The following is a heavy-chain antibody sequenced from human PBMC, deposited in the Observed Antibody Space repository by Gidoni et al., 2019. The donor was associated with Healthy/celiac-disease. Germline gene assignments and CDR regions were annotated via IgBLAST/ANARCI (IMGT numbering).Heavy chain of an antibody. CDR2: IYSGGST. CDR3: ARFEETYYYGSGSIDY. D-gene: IGHD3-10*01. J-gene: IGHJ4*02. Sequence: DVQLVESGGGLVQPGGSLRLSCAASGFTVSSNYMSWGRQAPGKGLEWVSVIYSGGSTYYADSVKGRFTISRDNSKNTLYLQMNSLRAEDTAVYYCARFEETYYYGSGSIDYWGQGTLVTVSS. CDR1: GFTVSSNY. V-gene: IGHV3-66*02.